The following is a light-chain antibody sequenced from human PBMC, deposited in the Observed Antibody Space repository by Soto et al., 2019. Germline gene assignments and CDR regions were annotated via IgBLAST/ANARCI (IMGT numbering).Light chain of an antibody. J-gene: IGKJ4*01. V-gene: IGKV4-1*01. CDR3: HQYYSPPLT. Sequence: DIVVTQSPDSLAVSLGERATISCKSSQRVLYRPNNNYYLGWFQHKPGQPPKLLIYWPSTWASGVPERFIGSESGKDFALAISRLQADDVAVYCCHQYYSPPLTFGGGTKMEIK. CDR1: QRVLYRPNNNYY. CDR2: WPS.